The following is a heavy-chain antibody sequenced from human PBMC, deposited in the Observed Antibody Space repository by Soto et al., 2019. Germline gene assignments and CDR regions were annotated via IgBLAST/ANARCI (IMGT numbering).Heavy chain of an antibody. CDR3: ARDEYYDFWSGYPSSNYFDY. Sequence: PGGSLRLSCAASGFTFSSYSMNWVRQAPGKGLEWVSYISSSSRTIYYADSVKGRFTISRDNAKNSLYLQMNSLRDEDTAVYYCARDEYYDFWSGYPSSNYFDYWSQGTLVIVSS. V-gene: IGHV3-48*02. D-gene: IGHD3-3*01. CDR1: GFTFSSYS. CDR2: ISSSSRTI. J-gene: IGHJ4*02.